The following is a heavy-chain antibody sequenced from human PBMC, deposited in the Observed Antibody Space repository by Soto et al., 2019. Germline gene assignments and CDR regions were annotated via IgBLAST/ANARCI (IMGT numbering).Heavy chain of an antibody. D-gene: IGHD2-15*01. CDR3: ARGGVGYCSGGSCYSGFEY. CDR1: GYTFTSYD. CDR2: MNPNSGNT. J-gene: IGHJ4*02. Sequence: ASVKVSCKASGYTFTSYDINWVRQATGQGLEWMGWMNPNSGNTGYAQKFQGRVTMTRNTSISTAYMELSSLRSEDTAVYYCARGGVGYCSGGSCYSGFEYWGQGTLVTVSS. V-gene: IGHV1-8*01.